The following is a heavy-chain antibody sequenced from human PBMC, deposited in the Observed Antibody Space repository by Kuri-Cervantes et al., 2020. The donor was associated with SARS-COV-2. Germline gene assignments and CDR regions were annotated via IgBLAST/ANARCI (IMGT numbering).Heavy chain of an antibody. CDR3: ARGFKIAAAGPFDY. Sequence: ALRLSCAASGFTFDDYAMHWVRQAPGKGLEWVSGISWNSGSIGYADSVKGRFTISRDNAKNSLYLQMNSLRAEDTAVYYCARGFKIAAAGPFDYWGQGTLVTVSS. J-gene: IGHJ4*02. D-gene: IGHD6-13*01. CDR2: ISWNSGSI. V-gene: IGHV3-9*01. CDR1: GFTFDDYA.